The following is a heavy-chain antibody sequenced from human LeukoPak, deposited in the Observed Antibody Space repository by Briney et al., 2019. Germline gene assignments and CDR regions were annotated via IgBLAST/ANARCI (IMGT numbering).Heavy chain of an antibody. Sequence: ASVKVSCKVSGYTLTELSMHWVRQAPGKGLECMGGFDPEDGETIYVQKFQGRVTMTEDTSTDTAYMELSSLRSEDTAVYYCATDSLGELLSRGDAFDIWGQGTMVTVSS. J-gene: IGHJ3*02. D-gene: IGHD3-10*01. CDR3: ATDSLGELLSRGDAFDI. CDR1: GYTLTELS. V-gene: IGHV1-24*01. CDR2: FDPEDGET.